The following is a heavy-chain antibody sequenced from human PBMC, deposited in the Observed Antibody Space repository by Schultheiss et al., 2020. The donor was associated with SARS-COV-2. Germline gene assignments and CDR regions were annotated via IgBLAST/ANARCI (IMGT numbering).Heavy chain of an antibody. D-gene: IGHD6-19*01. J-gene: IGHJ4*02. CDR3: AGASSKYSSGWYTGKYFDY. CDR1: GFTFDDYA. V-gene: IGHV3-9*01. CDR2: ISWNSGSI. Sequence: GGSLRLSCAASGFTFDDYAMHWVRQAPGKGLEWVSGISWNSGSIGYADSVKGRFTISRDNAKNSLYLQMNSLRAEDTAVYYCAGASSKYSSGWYTGKYFDYWGQGTLVTVSS.